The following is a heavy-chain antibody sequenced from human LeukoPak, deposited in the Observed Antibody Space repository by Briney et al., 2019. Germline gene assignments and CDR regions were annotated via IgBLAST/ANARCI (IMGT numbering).Heavy chain of an antibody. J-gene: IGHJ4*02. CDR3: AKDGISGWYGNHFDF. CDR1: GFTFSSYA. D-gene: IGHD6-19*01. V-gene: IGHV3-23*01. CDR2: IRGSGDST. Sequence: GGSLRLSCAASGFTFSSYAMNWVRQAPGKGLEWVSSIRGSGDSTYYADSVKGRFTISRDNSKNTLYLQISSLRAEDTAIYYCAKDGISGWYGNHFDFWGQGTLVAGSS.